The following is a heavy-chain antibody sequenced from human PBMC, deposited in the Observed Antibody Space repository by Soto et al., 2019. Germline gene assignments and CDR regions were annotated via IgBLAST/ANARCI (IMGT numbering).Heavy chain of an antibody. CDR3: ASGWLDY. Sequence: QVQLVQSGAEVKKPGSSVKVSCKASAGTFSSYTISWVRQAPGQGLEWMGRIIPILGIANYAQKFQGRVTITADKSTSTASMELSSLRSEDTAVYYCASGWLDYWGQGTLVTVSS. CDR1: AGTFSSYT. CDR2: IIPILGIA. J-gene: IGHJ4*02. D-gene: IGHD6-19*01. V-gene: IGHV1-69*02.